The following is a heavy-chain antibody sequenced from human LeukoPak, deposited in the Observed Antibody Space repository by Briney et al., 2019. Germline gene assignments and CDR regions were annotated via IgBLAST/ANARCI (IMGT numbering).Heavy chain of an antibody. Sequence: GGSLRLSCAASGFTFSSLAMGWVRQAPGKGLEWVSVISDSGGTTYYADSVKGRFTISRDNSKNTLYLQMNSLRAEDTAVYFCAKAQRTIRQYFYDGMDVWGQGATVTVSS. D-gene: IGHD3-9*01. CDR2: ISDSGGTT. V-gene: IGHV3-23*01. CDR3: AKAQRTIRQYFYDGMDV. CDR1: GFTFSSLA. J-gene: IGHJ6*02.